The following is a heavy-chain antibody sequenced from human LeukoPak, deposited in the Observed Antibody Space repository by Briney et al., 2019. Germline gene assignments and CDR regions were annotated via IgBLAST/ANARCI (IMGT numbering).Heavy chain of an antibody. CDR2: INHSGST. CDR3: ARGIESYGDYGY. Sequence: PSETLSLTCAVYGGSFSGYYWGWIRQPPGKGLEWIGEINHSGSTNYNPSLKSRVTISVDTSKNQFSLKLSSLTAADTAIYYCARGIESYGDYGYWGQGILVTVSS. V-gene: IGHV4-34*01. CDR1: GGSFSGYY. D-gene: IGHD4-17*01. J-gene: IGHJ4*02.